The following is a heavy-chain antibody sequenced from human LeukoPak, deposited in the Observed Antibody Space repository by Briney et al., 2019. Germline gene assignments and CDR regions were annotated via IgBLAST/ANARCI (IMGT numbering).Heavy chain of an antibody. V-gene: IGHV4-59*01. CDR1: GGSISSYY. CDR2: IYYSGST. J-gene: IGHJ3*02. CDR3: ARDSLVAATLFYAFDI. Sequence: PSETQSLTCTVSGGSISSYYWSWIRQPPGKGLEWIGYIYYSGSTNYNPSLKSRVTISVDTSKNQFSLKLSSVTAADTAVYYCARDSLVAATLFYAFDIWGQGTMVTVSS. D-gene: IGHD2-15*01.